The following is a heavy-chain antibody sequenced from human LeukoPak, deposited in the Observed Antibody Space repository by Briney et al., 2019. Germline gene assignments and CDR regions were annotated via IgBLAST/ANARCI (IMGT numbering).Heavy chain of an antibody. V-gene: IGHV3-53*01. Sequence: GGSLRLSCAASGFTFDDYGMSWVRQAPGKGLEWVSVIYSGGSTYYADSVKGRFTISRDNSKNTLYLQMNSLRAEDTAVYYCARAAAGSWYFDYWGQGTLVTVSS. CDR2: IYSGGST. CDR3: ARAAAGSWYFDY. J-gene: IGHJ4*02. D-gene: IGHD6-13*01. CDR1: GFTFDDYG.